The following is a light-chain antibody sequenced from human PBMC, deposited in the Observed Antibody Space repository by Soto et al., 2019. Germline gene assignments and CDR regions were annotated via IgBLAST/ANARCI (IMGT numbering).Light chain of an antibody. CDR2: EGT. J-gene: IGLJ1*01. Sequence: QSVLSQPASVSGSPGQSITVSCAVTSSDVGGYNLVSWYQQHPGKAPKLIIYEGTERPSGISPRFSGSKSGNTASLTISGLQAEDEADYYCSSYTSSSIYVFGSGTKVTVL. CDR3: SSYTSSSIYV. V-gene: IGLV2-23*01. CDR1: SSDVGGYNL.